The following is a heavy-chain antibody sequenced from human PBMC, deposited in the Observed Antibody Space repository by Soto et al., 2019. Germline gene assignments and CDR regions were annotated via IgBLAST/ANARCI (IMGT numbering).Heavy chain of an antibody. Sequence: SETLSLTCAVSGFFISSGNYWGWIRKPPGKGLEWIGSIFHGGNTYYNPSLKSRVTISVDMSKNQFSLKLNSVTAADTAVYYCARARWYDAFDVWGKGTVVTVSS. J-gene: IGHJ3*01. V-gene: IGHV4-38-2*01. CDR2: IFHGGNT. D-gene: IGHD2-15*01. CDR1: GFFISSGNY. CDR3: ARARWYDAFDV.